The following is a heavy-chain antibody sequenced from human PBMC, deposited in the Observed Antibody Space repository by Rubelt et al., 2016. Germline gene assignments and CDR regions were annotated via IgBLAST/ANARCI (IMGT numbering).Heavy chain of an antibody. CDR3: AKDKSAARTADYYDYGMDV. J-gene: IGHJ6*02. CDR2: ISWDGGST. CDR1: GFTFDDYT. Sequence: EVQLVESGGVVVQPGGSLRLSCAASGFTFDDYTMHWVRQAPGNGPEWVSLISWDGGSTSYADSVKGRFTISRDNSKNSLYLQMNSLRTEDTAWYYCAKDKSAARTADYYDYGMDVWGQGTTVTVSS. D-gene: IGHD6-13*01. V-gene: IGHV3-43*01.